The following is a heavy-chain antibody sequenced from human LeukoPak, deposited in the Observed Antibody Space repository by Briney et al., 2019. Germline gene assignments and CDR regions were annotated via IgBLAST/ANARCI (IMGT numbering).Heavy chain of an antibody. CDR1: GFTFSSYA. J-gene: IGHJ3*02. V-gene: IGHV3-30*04. D-gene: IGHD3-22*01. CDR2: ISYDGSNK. Sequence: GRSLRLSCAASGFTFSSYAMHWVRQAPGKGLEWVAVISYDGSNKYYADSVKGRFTISRDNAKNSLYLQMNSLRAEDTAVYYCARVLKEDYYDSSGYNAFDIWGQGTMVTVSS. CDR3: ARVLKEDYYDSSGYNAFDI.